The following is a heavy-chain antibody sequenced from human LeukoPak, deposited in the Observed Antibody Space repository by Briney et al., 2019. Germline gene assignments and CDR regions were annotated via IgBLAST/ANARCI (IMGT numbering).Heavy chain of an antibody. J-gene: IGHJ4*02. CDR3: ATDLVGYYDYVWGSYRYTRSY. V-gene: IGHV1-24*01. CDR1: GYTLTELS. Sequence: GASVKVSCKVSGYTLTELSVHWVRQAPGKGLEWMGGFDPEDGETIYAQKFQGRVTMTEDTSTDTAYMELSSLRSEDTAVYYCATDLVGYYDYVWGSYRYTRSYWGQGTLVTVSS. CDR2: FDPEDGET. D-gene: IGHD3-16*02.